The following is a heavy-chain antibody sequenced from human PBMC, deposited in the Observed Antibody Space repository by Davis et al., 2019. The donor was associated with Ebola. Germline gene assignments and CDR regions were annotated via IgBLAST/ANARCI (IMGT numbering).Heavy chain of an antibody. J-gene: IGHJ4*02. V-gene: IGHV3-48*02. CDR3: ARRGAVYWDGGSCYGPGDF. D-gene: IGHD2-15*01. Sequence: GGSLRLSCAASGFTFDSYSMNWVRQAPGKGLAWISYISSTSTTIYYADSVKGRFTISRDNDKNILYLQMDSLRDEDTAVYYCARRGAVYWDGGSCYGPGDFWGQGTQVTVSS. CDR2: ISSTSTTI. CDR1: GFTFDSYS.